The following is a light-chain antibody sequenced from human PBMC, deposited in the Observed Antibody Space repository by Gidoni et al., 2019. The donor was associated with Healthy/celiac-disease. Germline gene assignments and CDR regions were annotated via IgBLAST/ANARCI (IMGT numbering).Light chain of an antibody. CDR1: QDISNY. CDR3: QQYDNLPPT. V-gene: IGKV1-33*01. Sequence: DIPMTQSTSSLSASVGDRVTITCQPSQDISNYLISYQQKPGKAPKLLIYDASNLETGVPSRFSGSGSGKDFTFTISSLQPEDIATYYCQQYDNLPPTVGQGTRLEIK. CDR2: DAS. J-gene: IGKJ5*01.